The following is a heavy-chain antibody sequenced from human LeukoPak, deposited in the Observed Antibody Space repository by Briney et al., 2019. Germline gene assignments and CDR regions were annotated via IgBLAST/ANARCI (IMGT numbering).Heavy chain of an antibody. V-gene: IGHV3-7*01. J-gene: IGHJ3*02. Sequence: PGGSLRLSCAASGFTFSSYWMSWVRQAPGRGLEWVANIKQDGSEKYYVDSVKGRFTISRDNAKNSLYLQMNSLRAEDTAVYYCAREYPPYYYDSSGYGFPVDIWGQGTMVTVSS. D-gene: IGHD3-22*01. CDR2: IKQDGSEK. CDR1: GFTFSSYW. CDR3: AREYPPYYYDSSGYGFPVDI.